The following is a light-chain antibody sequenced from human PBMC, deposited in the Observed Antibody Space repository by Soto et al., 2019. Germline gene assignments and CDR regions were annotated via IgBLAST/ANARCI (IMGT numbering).Light chain of an antibody. CDR3: QQYYSYPS. CDR2: AAS. Sequence: AIRMTQSPSSLSASTGDRVTITCRASQGISSYLAWYQQKPGKAPKLLIYAASTLQSGVPSRFSGSGSGTDFTLTISCLQYEDFATYYCQQYYSYPSFGQVTKLEIK. CDR1: QGISSY. V-gene: IGKV1-8*01. J-gene: IGKJ1*01.